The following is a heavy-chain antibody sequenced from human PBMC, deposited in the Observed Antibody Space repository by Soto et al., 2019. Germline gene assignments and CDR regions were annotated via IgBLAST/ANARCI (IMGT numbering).Heavy chain of an antibody. V-gene: IGHV1-18*01. J-gene: IGHJ5*02. CDR2: ISAYNGNT. Sequence: QVQLVQSGAEVKKPGASVKVSCKASGYTFTSYGISWVRQAPGQGLEWMGWISAYNGNTNYAQKLQGRVTMTTDTSTSTAYMELRSLRSDDTAVYYCAKTAMVGDCGGDCSNNWFDPWGQGTLVTVSS. CDR3: AKTAMVGDCGGDCSNNWFDP. D-gene: IGHD2-21*02. CDR1: GYTFTSYG.